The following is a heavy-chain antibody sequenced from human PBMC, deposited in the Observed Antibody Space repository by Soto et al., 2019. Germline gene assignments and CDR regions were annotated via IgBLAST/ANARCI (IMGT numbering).Heavy chain of an antibody. D-gene: IGHD3-22*01. J-gene: IGHJ6*02. Sequence: QAQLVQSGAEVKKPGASVKVSCKASGYSFSSYGITWVRQAPGQGLEWLGWISPYNDDTKYAQRLQGRVTMTTDTSTRTAYMDIRGLISDDTAIYYCARGGYYDSSGARNYHYYGMDVWGQGTTVTVSS. V-gene: IGHV1-18*01. CDR1: GYSFSSYG. CDR3: ARGGYYDSSGARNYHYYGMDV. CDR2: ISPYNDDT.